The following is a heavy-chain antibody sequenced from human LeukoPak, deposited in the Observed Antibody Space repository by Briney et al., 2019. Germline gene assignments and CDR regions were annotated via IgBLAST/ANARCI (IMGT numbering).Heavy chain of an antibody. CDR3: ARGRSGSYHSPFDY. V-gene: IGHV4-59*13. CDR2: IYYSGST. D-gene: IGHD1-26*01. J-gene: IGHJ4*02. CDR1: GGSISNYY. Sequence: SETLSLTCTVSGGSISNYYWSWLRQPPGKGVEWIGSIYYSGSTNYNPSLESRVTISVDTSKSQFSLKLDSVTAADTAVYYCARGRSGSYHSPFDYWGQGTLVTVSS.